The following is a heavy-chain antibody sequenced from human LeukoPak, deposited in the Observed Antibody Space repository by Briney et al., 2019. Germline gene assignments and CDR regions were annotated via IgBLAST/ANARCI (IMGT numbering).Heavy chain of an antibody. Sequence: GGSLRLSCAASGFTVSSNYMSWVRQALGKGLEWVSVIYSGGRTYYADSVKGRFTISRDNSKNTLYLQMNSLRAEDTAVYYCARDRRDPGAYYFDYWGQGTLVTVSS. V-gene: IGHV3-53*01. CDR2: IYSGGRT. J-gene: IGHJ4*02. CDR1: GFTVSSNY. D-gene: IGHD1-26*01. CDR3: ARDRRDPGAYYFDY.